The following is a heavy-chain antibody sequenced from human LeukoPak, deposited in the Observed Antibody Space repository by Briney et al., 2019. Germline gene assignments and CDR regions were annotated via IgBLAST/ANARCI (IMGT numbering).Heavy chain of an antibody. V-gene: IGHV4-59*02. CDR3: ARDIGDDYTNWFDP. J-gene: IGHJ5*02. CDR2: IHYSGST. Sequence: SETLSLTCTVSGGSVDTYYWSWIRQPPGKGLEWIGYIHYSGSTNYNPSLKSRVSISVDTSKNLFSLKLNSVTAADTAVYYCARDIGDDYTNWFDPWGQSTLVTVSS. D-gene: IGHD5-24*01. CDR1: GGSVDTYY.